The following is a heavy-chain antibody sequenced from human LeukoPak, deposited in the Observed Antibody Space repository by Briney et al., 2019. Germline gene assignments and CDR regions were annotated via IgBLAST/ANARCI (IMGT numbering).Heavy chain of an antibody. CDR3: ARAEMATISYQIADY. V-gene: IGHV1-2*02. D-gene: IGHD5-24*01. CDR2: INPNSGGT. Sequence: ASVKVSCKASGYTFTGYYMHWERQAPGQGLEWMGWINPNSGGTNYAQKFQGRVTMTRDTSISTAYMELSRLRSDDTAVYYCARAEMATISYQIADYWGQGTLVTVSS. CDR1: GYTFTGYY. J-gene: IGHJ4*02.